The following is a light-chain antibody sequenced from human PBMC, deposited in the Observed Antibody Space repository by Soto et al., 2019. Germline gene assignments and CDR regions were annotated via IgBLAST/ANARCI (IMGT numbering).Light chain of an antibody. CDR1: QSIGRN. Sequence: EIVMTQSPVALSVSPRERAALSCRASQSIGRNFAWYQQRPGQAPRVLIYGTSTRATGVPARFSGSGSGTDFTLSISSLQSEDFAVYYCLQYNNWPYTFGQGTRLEIK. V-gene: IGKV3-15*01. CDR2: GTS. CDR3: LQYNNWPYT. J-gene: IGKJ2*01.